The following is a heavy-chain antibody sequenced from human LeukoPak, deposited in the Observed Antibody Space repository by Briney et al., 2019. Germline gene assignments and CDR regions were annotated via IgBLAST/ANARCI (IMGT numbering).Heavy chain of an antibody. CDR1: GYTFTSYG. Sequence: ASVKVSCTASGYTFTSYGISWVRQAPGQGLEWMGWISAYNGNTNYAQKLQGRVTMTTDTSTSTAYMELRSLRSDDTAVYYCARDYGAQDYDFWSGLYYYYGMDVWGQGTTVTVSS. CDR2: ISAYNGNT. CDR3: ARDYGAQDYDFWSGLYYYYGMDV. D-gene: IGHD3-3*01. V-gene: IGHV1-18*01. J-gene: IGHJ6*02.